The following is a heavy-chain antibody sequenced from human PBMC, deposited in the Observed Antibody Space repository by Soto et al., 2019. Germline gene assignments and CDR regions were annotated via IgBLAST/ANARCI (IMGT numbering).Heavy chain of an antibody. D-gene: IGHD2-21*01. CDR1: GFSFGDSY. CDR3: AKTIVAASGYYFDH. J-gene: IGHJ4*02. V-gene: IGHV3-11*06. CDR2: ISGGSSYT. Sequence: QVHLVESGGGLVKPGGSLRLACAASGFSFGDSYMSWVRQAPGKGLEWLSYISGGSSYTNYADSVKGRFTISRDNAKRSLYLEMNSLRADDTAVYYCAKTIVAASGYYFDHWGQGNVVTVSS.